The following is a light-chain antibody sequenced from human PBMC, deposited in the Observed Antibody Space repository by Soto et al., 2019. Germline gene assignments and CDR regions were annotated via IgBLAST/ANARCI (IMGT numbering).Light chain of an antibody. CDR3: QQYSASVLT. J-gene: IGKJ4*02. V-gene: IGKV3-20*01. Sequence: VLTQSPGTLSLSPGERATLSCRASQIVNSNYLAWYQQKSGQAPRLLIFGASYMATGIPDRFSGSGSGTYFTLTISGLETEDVAQEDCQQYSASVLTFGGGTRVDI. CDR2: GAS. CDR1: QIVNSNY.